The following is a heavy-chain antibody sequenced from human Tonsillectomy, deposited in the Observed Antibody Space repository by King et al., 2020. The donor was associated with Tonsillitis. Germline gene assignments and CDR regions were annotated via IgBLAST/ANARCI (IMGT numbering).Heavy chain of an antibody. J-gene: IGHJ4*02. D-gene: IGHD1-26*01. V-gene: IGHV4-39*01. Sequence: LQLQESGPGIVKPSETLSLTCTVSGCSISSSDHYLAWIRQPPGKGLEWIGYLSNSGTSLYNPSLKSRITISGGTSENRFSLELSSVSAADTAVYFCARYVSGSFDYWGQGALVTVSS. CDR1: GCSISSSDHY. CDR3: ARYVSGSFDY. CDR2: LSNSGTS.